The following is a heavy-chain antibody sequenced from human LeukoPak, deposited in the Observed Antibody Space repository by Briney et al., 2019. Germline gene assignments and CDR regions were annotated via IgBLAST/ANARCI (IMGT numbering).Heavy chain of an antibody. CDR3: ARDYDYDSSGYSSD. J-gene: IGHJ4*02. CDR1: GFRFRLHS. D-gene: IGHD3-22*01. V-gene: IGHV3-23*01. CDR2: VSSGADNS. Sequence: GGSLRLSCESSGFRFRLHSMTWVRQAAGKGLEWVSSVSSGADNSYYADSVKGRFTVSRDYSKNTLYLQMNSLRAEDTAVYYCARDYDYDSSGYSSDWGQGTLVTVSS.